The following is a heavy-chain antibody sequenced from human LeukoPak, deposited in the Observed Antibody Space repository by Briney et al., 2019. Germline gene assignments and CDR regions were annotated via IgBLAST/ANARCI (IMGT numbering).Heavy chain of an antibody. J-gene: IGHJ4*02. V-gene: IGHV1-8*01. CDR2: MNPKSGNT. CDR1: GYTFTGYD. D-gene: IGHD2-15*01. Sequence: ASVEVSCKASGYTFTGYDINWVRQATGQGLEWMGWMNPKSGNTGYAQKFQGRVTMTRNTSISTAYMEPSSLRSEDTAVYYCARGPPPHCSGGSCYSWGFVGYWGQGTQVAVSS. CDR3: ARGPPPHCSGGSCYSWGFVGY.